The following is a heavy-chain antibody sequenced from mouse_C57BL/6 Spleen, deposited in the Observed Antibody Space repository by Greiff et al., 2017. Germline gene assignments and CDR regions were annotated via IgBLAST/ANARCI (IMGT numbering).Heavy chain of an antibody. Sequence: QLQQSGAELVRPGSSVKLSCKASGYTFTSYWMHWVKQRPIQGLEWIGNIDPSDSETHYNQKFKDKATLTVDKSSSTAYMQLSSLTSEDSAVYYCARSRDGYYGLDYWGQGTTLTVSS. CDR3: ARSRDGYYGLDY. CDR2: IDPSDSET. CDR1: GYTFTSYW. V-gene: IGHV1-52*01. D-gene: IGHD2-3*01. J-gene: IGHJ2*01.